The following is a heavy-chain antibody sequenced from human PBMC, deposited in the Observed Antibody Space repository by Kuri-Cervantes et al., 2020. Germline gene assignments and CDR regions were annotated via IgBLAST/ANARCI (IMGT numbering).Heavy chain of an antibody. CDR3: ARKVGATDWAKDV. J-gene: IGHJ6*02. CDR1: GFTFSKYA. CDR2: VGAAGTTT. V-gene: IGHV3-23*01. Sequence: GESLKISCAASGFTFSKYAMRWVRQSPGTGLEWVSAVGAAGTTTYYADFVKGRFTISRDNSENVIYLQMNSLRAEDTAVYYCARKVGATDWAKDVWGQGTTVTVSS. D-gene: IGHD1-26*01.